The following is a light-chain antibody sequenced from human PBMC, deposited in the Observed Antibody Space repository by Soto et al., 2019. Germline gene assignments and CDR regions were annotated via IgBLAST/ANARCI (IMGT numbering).Light chain of an antibody. Sequence: QSALTQPPSASGSPGQSVTISCTGTSSDVGGYNYVSWYQQHPGKAPKLIIYEVSKRPSGVPDRFSGSKSGNTPSLTVSGLQTEDEADYYCSSYVGSNKYVFGTGTKVTVL. CDR3: SSYVGSNKYV. CDR2: EVS. V-gene: IGLV2-8*01. CDR1: SSDVGGYNY. J-gene: IGLJ1*01.